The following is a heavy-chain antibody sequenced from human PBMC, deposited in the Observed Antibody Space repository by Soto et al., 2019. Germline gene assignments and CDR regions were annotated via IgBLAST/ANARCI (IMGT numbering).Heavy chain of an antibody. CDR1: GFTFSSYA. CDR2: ISYDGSNK. D-gene: IGHD2-21*02. CDR3: ASLPGGYCGGDCYLNNH. J-gene: IGHJ1*01. Sequence: QVQLVESGGGVVQPGRSLRLSCAASGFTFSSYAMHWVRQAPGKGLEWVAVISYDGSNKYYADSVKGRFTISRDNSKNTLYLQMNGLRAEDTAVYYWASLPGGYCGGDCYLNNHWGQGTLVTVSS. V-gene: IGHV3-30-3*01.